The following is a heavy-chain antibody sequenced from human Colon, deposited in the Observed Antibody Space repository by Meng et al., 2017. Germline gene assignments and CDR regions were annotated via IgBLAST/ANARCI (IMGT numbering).Heavy chain of an antibody. J-gene: IGHJ5*02. V-gene: IGHV4-34*01. D-gene: IGHD6-19*01. Sequence: VQPQQGGAGLLKPSATLSLPCAVYGGSFSGYYWSWIRQPPGKGLEWIGEINHSGSTNYNPSLKSRVTISVDTSKNQFSLKLSSVTAADTAVYYCARERLSSGWYGGRWFDPWGQGTLVTVSS. CDR3: ARERLSSGWYGGRWFDP. CDR1: GGSFSGYY. CDR2: INHSGST.